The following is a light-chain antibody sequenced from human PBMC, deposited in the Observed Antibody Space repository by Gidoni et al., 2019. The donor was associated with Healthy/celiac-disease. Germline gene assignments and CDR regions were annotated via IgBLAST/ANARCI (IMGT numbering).Light chain of an antibody. J-gene: IGKJ2*03. V-gene: IGKV3-20*01. CDR3: QQYGSSPS. CDR2: GAS. CDR1: QSVSSSY. Sequence: ESVLTQSPSTLSLTPGERATISLSASQSVSSSYLAWYQQKPGQAPRLLIYGASSRATGIPDRFSGSGSGTDFTLTISRLEPEDFAVYYCQQYGSSPSFGQGTKLEIK.